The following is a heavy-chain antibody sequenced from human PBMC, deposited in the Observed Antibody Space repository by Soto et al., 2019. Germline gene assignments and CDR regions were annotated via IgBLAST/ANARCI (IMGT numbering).Heavy chain of an antibody. D-gene: IGHD4-17*01. CDR1: GYTFTSYG. Sequence: QVQLVQSGAEVKKPGASVKVSCKASGYTFTSYGISWVRQAPGQGLEWMGWISAYNGNTNYAQKLQGRVTMTTDTSTRTAYRELRSLRSDDTAVYYCARGESDAYGDYFDAFDIWGQGTMVTVSS. V-gene: IGHV1-18*01. CDR3: ARGESDAYGDYFDAFDI. J-gene: IGHJ3*02. CDR2: ISAYNGNT.